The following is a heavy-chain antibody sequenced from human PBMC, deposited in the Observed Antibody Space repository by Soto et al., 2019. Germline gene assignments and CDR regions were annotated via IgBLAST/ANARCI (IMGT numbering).Heavy chain of an antibody. Sequence: ASVKVSCKASGGTFSSYAISWVRQAPGQGLEWMGGIIPIFGTANYAQKFQGRVTITADESTSTAYMELSSLRSEDTAVYYCARDGCSGGSCYGVNWFDPWGQGTLVTVSS. J-gene: IGHJ5*02. CDR3: ARDGCSGGSCYGVNWFDP. D-gene: IGHD2-15*01. CDR1: GGTFSSYA. V-gene: IGHV1-69*13. CDR2: IIPIFGTA.